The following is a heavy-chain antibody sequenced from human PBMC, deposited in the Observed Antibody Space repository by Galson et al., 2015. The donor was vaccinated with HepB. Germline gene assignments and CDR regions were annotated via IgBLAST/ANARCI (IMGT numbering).Heavy chain of an antibody. J-gene: IGHJ4*02. Sequence: SLRLSCAASGFTFSNYGMSWVRQAPGKGLECVAAISRAGDTSDHAESVKGRFTVSRDSSKSTLYLQMNGLRAEDTARYYCIRGTTAPDYWAQGTLVTVSS. D-gene: IGHD2/OR15-2a*01. CDR1: GFTFSNYG. V-gene: IGHV3-23*01. CDR3: IRGTTAPDY. CDR2: ISRAGDTS.